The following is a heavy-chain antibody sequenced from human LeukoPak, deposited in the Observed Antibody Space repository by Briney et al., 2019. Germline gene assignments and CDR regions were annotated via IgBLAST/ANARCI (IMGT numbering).Heavy chain of an antibody. CDR3: ARGGGSGSYYYYMDV. Sequence: GASVKVSCKASGGTFSSYAISWVRQAPGQGLEWMGGIIPIFGTANYAQKFQGRVTITTDESTSTAYMELSSLRSEDTAVYYCARGGGSGSYYYYMDVWGKGTTVTVSS. CDR2: IIPIFGTA. D-gene: IGHD3-10*01. J-gene: IGHJ6*03. CDR1: GGTFSSYA. V-gene: IGHV1-69*05.